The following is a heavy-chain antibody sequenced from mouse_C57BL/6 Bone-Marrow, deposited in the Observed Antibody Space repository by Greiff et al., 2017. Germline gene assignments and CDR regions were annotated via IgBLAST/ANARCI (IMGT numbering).Heavy chain of an antibody. CDR3: ARGIGRGYAMDY. D-gene: IGHD1-1*02. CDR1: GFNIKDYY. CDR2: IDPEDGET. J-gene: IGHJ4*01. Sequence: EVMLVESGAELVKPGASVKLSCTASGFNIKDYYMHWVKQRTEQGLEWIGRIDPEDGETKYAPKFPGKATITADTSSNTAYLQLSSLTSEDTAVYYCARGIGRGYAMDYWGQGTSVTVSS. V-gene: IGHV14-2*01.